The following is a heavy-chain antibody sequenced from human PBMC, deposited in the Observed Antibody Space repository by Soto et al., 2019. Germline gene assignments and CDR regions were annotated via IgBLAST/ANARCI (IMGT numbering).Heavy chain of an antibody. Sequence: VQLLESGGGVVQPGGSLRLSCAASGFTLNTYAISWVRQAPGKGLEWVSTMGGSDTTTYYADSVKGRFTVSRDNSKNTLYLHINSLRAEDTAVYYCANSSSSHLQSWFDTWGQGTLVTVSS. CDR3: ANSSSSHLQSWFDT. CDR2: MGGSDTTT. D-gene: IGHD6-6*01. CDR1: GFTLNTYA. J-gene: IGHJ5*02. V-gene: IGHV3-23*01.